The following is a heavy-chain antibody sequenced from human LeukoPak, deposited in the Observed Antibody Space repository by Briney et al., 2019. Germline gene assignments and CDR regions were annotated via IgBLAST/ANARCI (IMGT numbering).Heavy chain of an antibody. V-gene: IGHV3-9*01. J-gene: IGHJ4*02. CDR3: ARPLTYYGDSFFDY. CDR2: ISWNSGSI. D-gene: IGHD4-17*01. Sequence: PGGSLRLSCAASGFTFDDYAMHWVRQAPGKGLEWVSGISWNSGSIGYADSVKGRFTISRDNAKNTLYLQMNSLRAEDTAVYYCARPLTYYGDSFFDYWGQGALVTVSS. CDR1: GFTFDDYA.